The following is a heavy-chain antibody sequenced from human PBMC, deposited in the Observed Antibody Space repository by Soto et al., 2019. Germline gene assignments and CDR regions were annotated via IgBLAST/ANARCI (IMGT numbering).Heavy chain of an antibody. D-gene: IGHD2-2*02. CDR1: GFTFDYYT. CDR2: ISWDGGST. V-gene: IGHV3-43*01. J-gene: IGHJ6*02. Sequence: GGSLRLSCAASGFTFDYYTMHWVRQAPGKGLEWVSLISWDGGSTYYADSVKGRFTISRDNSKNSLYLQMNSLRTEDTALYYCAKDPDCSSTSCYSYYGMDVWGQGTTVTVSS. CDR3: AKDPDCSSTSCYSYYGMDV.